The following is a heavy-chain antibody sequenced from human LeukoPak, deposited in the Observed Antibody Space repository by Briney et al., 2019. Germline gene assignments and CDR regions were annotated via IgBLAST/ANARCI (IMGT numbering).Heavy chain of an antibody. D-gene: IGHD2-8*01. Sequence: GGSLRLSCAASGFSFSRYSMNWVRQAPGKGLEWVSYISSGSSTIYHADSVQGRFTISRDNAKNSLYLQMNSLRDEDTAVYYCARDRAYGDYWGQGTLVTVSS. CDR2: ISSGSSTI. J-gene: IGHJ4*02. CDR3: ARDRAYGDY. CDR1: GFSFSRYS. V-gene: IGHV3-48*02.